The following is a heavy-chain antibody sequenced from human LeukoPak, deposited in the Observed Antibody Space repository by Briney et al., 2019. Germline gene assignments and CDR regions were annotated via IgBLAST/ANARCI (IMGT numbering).Heavy chain of an antibody. D-gene: IGHD3-10*01. CDR1: GYTFTSYD. CDR3: ARGGELLWFGELLGWFDP. Sequence: ASVKVSCKASGYTFTSYDIDWVRQATGQGLEWMGWMNPNSGNTGYAQKFQGRVTMTRNTSISTAYMELSSLRSEDTAVYYCARGGELLWFGELLGWFDPWGQGTLVTVSS. V-gene: IGHV1-8*01. J-gene: IGHJ5*02. CDR2: MNPNSGNT.